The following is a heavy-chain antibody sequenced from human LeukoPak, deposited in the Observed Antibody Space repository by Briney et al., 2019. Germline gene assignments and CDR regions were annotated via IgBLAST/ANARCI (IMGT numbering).Heavy chain of an antibody. CDR2: IYYSGST. Sequence: SETLSLTPTVSVGSPSGYNWSSIRHPPQEGLERSGDIYYSGSTPNNPSLKSRVTISVDTAKNQFSLKLSSVTAADTAVYYGARRSGYCSSTSCYRLDYYYGMDVWGQGTTVTVCS. D-gene: IGHD2-2*01. CDR3: ARRSGYCSSTSCYRLDYYYGMDV. CDR1: VGSPSGYN. J-gene: IGHJ6*01. V-gene: IGHV4-59*01.